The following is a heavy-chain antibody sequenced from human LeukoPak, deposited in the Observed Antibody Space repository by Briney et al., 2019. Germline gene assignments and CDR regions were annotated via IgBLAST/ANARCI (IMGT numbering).Heavy chain of an antibody. Sequence: GGSLRLSCAAFRFTFSTYWMTWVRQAPGKGLEWVANIKQDGSERYYVDSVKGRFTISRDNSKNTLYLQMNSLRAEGTAVYYCARTSGDLWFDPWGQGTLVTVSS. CDR1: RFTFSTYW. D-gene: IGHD3-10*01. CDR3: ARTSGDLWFDP. J-gene: IGHJ5*02. V-gene: IGHV3-7*03. CDR2: IKQDGSER.